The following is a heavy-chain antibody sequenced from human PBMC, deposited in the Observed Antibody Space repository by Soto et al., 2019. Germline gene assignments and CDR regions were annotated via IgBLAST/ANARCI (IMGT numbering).Heavy chain of an antibody. CDR1: GFTFNNAW. J-gene: IGHJ4*02. CDR3: VTDLPIAGGGEFDY. CDR2: IKSRGEGGTT. V-gene: IGHV3-15*01. Sequence: VGSLRLSCAASGFTFNNAWMSWVRQAPGKGLEWVGHIKSRGEGGTTDYAAPVKGRFTISRDDSKNTQSLQMNSLKSEDTAVYYCVTDLPIAGGGEFDYWGQGTLVTVSS. D-gene: IGHD2-21*01.